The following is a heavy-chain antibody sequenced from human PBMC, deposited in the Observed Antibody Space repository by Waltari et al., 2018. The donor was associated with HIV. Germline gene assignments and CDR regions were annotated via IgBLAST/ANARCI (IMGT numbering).Heavy chain of an antibody. CDR1: GGSVSSGSYY. Sequence: QVQLQESGPGLVKPSETVSLTCTVSGGSVSSGSYYWSWIRQPPGKGLEWIGYIYYGGSTNYNPSLKSRVTISVDTSKNQFSLKLTPVTAADTAVYYCARDGSSYSRGWYNTFDPWGQGTLVTVSS. D-gene: IGHD6-19*01. J-gene: IGHJ5*02. CDR2: IYYGGST. CDR3: ARDGSSYSRGWYNTFDP. V-gene: IGHV4-61*01.